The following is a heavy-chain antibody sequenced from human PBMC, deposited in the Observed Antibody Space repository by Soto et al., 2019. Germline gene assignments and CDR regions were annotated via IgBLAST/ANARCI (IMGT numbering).Heavy chain of an antibody. V-gene: IGHV4-59*01. CDR2: IYYSGST. CDR1: GGSISGYY. CDR3: ARVKDLAGNSMDY. Sequence: KPSETLSLTCTVSGGSISGYYWSWIRQPPGKGLEWIGYIYYSGSTNYNPSLKSRVTISVDTSKNQFSLKLSSVTAADTAVYYCARVKDLAGNSMDYWGQGTLVTVSS. D-gene: IGHD6-13*01. J-gene: IGHJ4*02.